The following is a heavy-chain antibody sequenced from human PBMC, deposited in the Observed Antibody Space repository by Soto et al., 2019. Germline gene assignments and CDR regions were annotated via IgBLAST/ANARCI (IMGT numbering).Heavy chain of an antibody. Sequence: ASVKVSCKASGYTFTGYYMHWVRQAPGQGLEWMGWINPNSGGTNYAQKFQGWVTMTRDTSISTAYMELSRLRSDDTAVYYCASDRGIAARLNWFDPWGQGTLVTVSS. CDR1: GYTFTGYY. V-gene: IGHV1-2*04. CDR3: ASDRGIAARLNWFDP. CDR2: INPNSGGT. D-gene: IGHD6-6*01. J-gene: IGHJ5*02.